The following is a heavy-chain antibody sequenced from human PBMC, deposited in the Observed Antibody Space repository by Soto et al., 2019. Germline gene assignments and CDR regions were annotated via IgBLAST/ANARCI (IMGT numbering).Heavy chain of an antibody. V-gene: IGHV1-8*01. Sequence: ASVKVSCKASGYTFTSYDINWVRQATGQGLEWMGWMNPNSGNTGYAQKFQGRVTMTRNTSISTAYMELSSLRSEDTAVYYCASTGGYYDILTGYSDAFDSWGQGTMVTVSS. CDR3: ASTGGYYDILTGYSDAFDS. J-gene: IGHJ3*02. CDR2: MNPNSGNT. CDR1: GYTFTSYD. D-gene: IGHD3-9*01.